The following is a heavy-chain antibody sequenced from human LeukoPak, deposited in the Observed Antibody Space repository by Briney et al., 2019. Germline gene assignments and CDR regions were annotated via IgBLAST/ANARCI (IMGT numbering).Heavy chain of an antibody. J-gene: IGHJ4*02. CDR3: ARGAEDSSGYSEYYFDY. CDR1: GGSISGYY. Sequence: SETLSLTCTVSGGSISGYYWSWIRQPPGKGLEWIGYIYHSGSTNYNPSLKSRVTISVDTSKNQFSLKLSSVTAADTAVYYCARGAEDSSGYSEYYFDYWGQGTLVTVSS. D-gene: IGHD3-22*01. V-gene: IGHV4-59*01. CDR2: IYHSGST.